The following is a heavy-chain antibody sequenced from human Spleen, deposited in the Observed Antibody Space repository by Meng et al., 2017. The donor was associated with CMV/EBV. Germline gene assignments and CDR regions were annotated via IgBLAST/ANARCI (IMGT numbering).Heavy chain of an antibody. CDR1: GFSFNNYI. J-gene: IGHJ4*02. Sequence: GESLKISCVASGFSFNNYIVHWVRQAPGKGLEWVAAIWPSGNHQDYAESVKGRFAISRDNSKNTLYLHLDSLRTEDTSLYYCTTKVVDDFDYWGQGALVTVSS. CDR3: TTKVVDDFDY. CDR2: IWPSGNHQ. V-gene: IGHV3-30*02.